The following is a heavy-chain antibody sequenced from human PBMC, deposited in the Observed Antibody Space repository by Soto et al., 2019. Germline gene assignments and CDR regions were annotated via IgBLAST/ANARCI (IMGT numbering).Heavy chain of an antibody. CDR3: ARDNYYDSSGYYYVVGWFDP. Sequence: SETLSLTCTVSGGSISSGGYYWSWIRQHPGKGLEWIGYIYYSGSTYYNPSLKSRVTISVDTSKNQFSLKLSSVTAADTAVYYCARDNYYDSSGYYYVVGWFDPWGQGTLVTVSS. D-gene: IGHD3-22*01. V-gene: IGHV4-61*08. CDR1: GGSISSGGYY. CDR2: IYYSGST. J-gene: IGHJ5*02.